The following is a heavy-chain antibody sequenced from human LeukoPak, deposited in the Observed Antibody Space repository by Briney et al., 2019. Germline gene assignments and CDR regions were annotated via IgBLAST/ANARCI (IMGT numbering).Heavy chain of an antibody. D-gene: IGHD5-18*01. Sequence: PGGSLRLSCAASGFTFSSYAMHWVRQAPGKGLEWVAVISYDGSNKYYADSVKGRFTISRDNSKNTLYLQMNSLKTEDTAVYHCTRFRGYSYGYSDYWGQGTLATVSS. CDR1: GFTFSSYA. CDR2: ISYDGSNK. CDR3: TRFRGYSYGYSDY. V-gene: IGHV3-30*04. J-gene: IGHJ4*02.